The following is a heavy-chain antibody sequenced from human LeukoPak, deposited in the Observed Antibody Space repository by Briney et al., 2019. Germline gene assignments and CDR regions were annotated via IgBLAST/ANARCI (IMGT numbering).Heavy chain of an antibody. V-gene: IGHV5-51*01. CDR3: ARQYYDILTDPNYFDS. J-gene: IGHJ4*02. D-gene: IGHD3-9*01. CDR2: ILPAKSDT. CDR1: GYSFRNYW. Sequence: GGSLRLSCKGSGYSFRNYWIGWVRQMPGKGLEWVGIILPAKSDTRYSPSFQGQVTMSADKSISTAYLQWSSLKAADTAMYYCARQYYDILTDPNYFDSWGQGTLVTVSS.